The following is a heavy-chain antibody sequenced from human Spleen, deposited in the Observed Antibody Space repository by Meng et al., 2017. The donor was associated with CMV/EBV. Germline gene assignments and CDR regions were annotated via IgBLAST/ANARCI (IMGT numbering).Heavy chain of an antibody. D-gene: IGHD3-3*01. CDR3: ARPLDFWSEWRD. Sequence: CTVSGGSIDNPKYCWGWIRQPPGKGLGWIGGIYYPGTTYYNPSLKSRGTISVDTSRSQFSLKLRSVTAADTAVYFCARPLDFWSEWRDWGQGALVTVSS. J-gene: IGHJ4*02. CDR2: IYYPGTT. CDR1: GGSIDNPKYC. V-gene: IGHV4-39*01.